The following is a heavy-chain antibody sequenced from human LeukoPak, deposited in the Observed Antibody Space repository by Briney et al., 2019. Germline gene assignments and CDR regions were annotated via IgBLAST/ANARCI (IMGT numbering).Heavy chain of an antibody. Sequence: ASVKVSCKASGYTFTSYGISWVRQAPGQGLEWMGWISAYNGNTNYAQKIQGRVTMTTDTSTSTDYMELRSLRSDDTAVYYCARDFGWFSLDDAFDIWGQGTMVTVSS. CDR3: ARDFGWFSLDDAFDI. CDR2: ISAYNGNT. CDR1: GYTFTSYG. V-gene: IGHV1-18*01. D-gene: IGHD3-9*01. J-gene: IGHJ3*02.